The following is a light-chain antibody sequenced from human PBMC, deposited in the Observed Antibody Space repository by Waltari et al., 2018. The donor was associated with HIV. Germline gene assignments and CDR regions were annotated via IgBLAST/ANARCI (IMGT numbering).Light chain of an antibody. J-gene: IGLJ2*01. V-gene: IGLV2-23*02. CDR2: EVS. CDR1: SSYVGVYKL. CDR3: CAYAGSTTYVI. Sequence: QSALTQPASASGSPGQSITISCTGTSSYVGVYKLFSWYQQHPGKAPKLMIYEVSKRPSGVSNRFSGSKSGNTASLTISGLQAEDEADYYCCAYAGSTTYVIFGGGTKLTVL.